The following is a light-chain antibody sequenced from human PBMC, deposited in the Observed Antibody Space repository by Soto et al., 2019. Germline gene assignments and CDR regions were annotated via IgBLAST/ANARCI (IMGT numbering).Light chain of an antibody. V-gene: IGLV1-47*01. Sequence: QSVLTQPASASGTPGQRVTISCSGSSSNIGSNYVYWYQQLPGTAPKLLIYRNNQRPSGVPDRFSGSRSGTSASLAISGLRSEDEADYYCAAWDDSLSGLYVFGTGTKGTVL. CDR1: SSNIGSNY. CDR2: RNN. J-gene: IGLJ1*01. CDR3: AAWDDSLSGLYV.